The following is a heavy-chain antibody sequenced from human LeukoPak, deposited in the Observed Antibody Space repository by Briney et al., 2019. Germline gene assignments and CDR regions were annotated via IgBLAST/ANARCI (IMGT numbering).Heavy chain of an antibody. J-gene: IGHJ4*02. V-gene: IGHV3-30*02. CDR2: IQYDGSEK. CDR3: AREGGTIEIGEFDY. Sequence: GGSLRLSWAASGLTFTFSTSGIHGVRQAPGKGLEWVAFIQYDGSEKYYADSVKGRCTTSRDNSKNTVYLQMNSLTGEDTAIYYCAREGGTIEIGEFDYWGQGTLVTVSS. CDR1: GLTFTFSTSG. D-gene: IGHD3-16*02.